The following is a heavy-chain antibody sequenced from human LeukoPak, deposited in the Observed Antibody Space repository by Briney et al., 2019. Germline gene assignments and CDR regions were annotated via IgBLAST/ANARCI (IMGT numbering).Heavy chain of an antibody. D-gene: IGHD6-19*01. J-gene: IGHJ4*02. Sequence: SQTLSLTCALSGDSVSINSAAWNWIRQSPSRGLEWLGRTYQRSKWYNDYAVSVKSRITINPDISKNQFSLQLNSVTPEDTAVYYCARSPSPYSSGWYFDYWGQGTLVTVSS. CDR1: GDSVSINSAA. CDR2: TYQRSKWYN. CDR3: ARSPSPYSSGWYFDY. V-gene: IGHV6-1*01.